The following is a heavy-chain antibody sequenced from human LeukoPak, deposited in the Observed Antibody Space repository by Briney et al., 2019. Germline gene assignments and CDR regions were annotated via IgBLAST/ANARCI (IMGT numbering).Heavy chain of an antibody. V-gene: IGHV1-2*02. CDR2: INPNSGGT. Sequence: ASVKVSCKASGYTFTDYYMHWVRQAPGQGLEWMGWINPNSGGTNYAQKFQGRVTMTRDTSISTAYMELSSLRSDDTAVYYCARTGSVFFGESNWGQGTLVTVSS. J-gene: IGHJ4*02. CDR3: ARTGSVFFGESN. D-gene: IGHD3-10*01. CDR1: GYTFTDYY.